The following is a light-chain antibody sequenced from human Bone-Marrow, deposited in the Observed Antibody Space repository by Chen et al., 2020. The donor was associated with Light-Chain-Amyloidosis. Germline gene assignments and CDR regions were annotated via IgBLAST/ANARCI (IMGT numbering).Light chain of an antibody. J-gene: IGLJ2*01. V-gene: IGLV3-25*03. CDR2: RDT. CDR3: QSADSSGTYEVI. Sequence: SYELTQPPSVSVSPGQTARITCSGDDLPTKYAYWYQQKPGQAPVLVIHRDTERPSGISERFGCSSPRTTATLTISGDQAEDEADYHCQSADSSGTYEVIFGGRTKLTVL. CDR1: DLPTKY.